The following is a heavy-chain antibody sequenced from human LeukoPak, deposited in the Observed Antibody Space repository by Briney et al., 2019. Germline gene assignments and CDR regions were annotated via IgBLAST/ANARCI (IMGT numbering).Heavy chain of an antibody. CDR1: GYTFTSYY. V-gene: IGHV1-46*01. J-gene: IGHJ5*02. CDR2: INPSVGST. Sequence: ASVKVSCKASGYTFTSYYMHWVRQAPGQGLEWMGIINPSVGSTSYAQKFQGRVTMTRDMSTSTVYMELSSLRSEDTAVYYCARRLNYYDSSGGLGYWFDPWGQGTLVTVSS. D-gene: IGHD3-22*01. CDR3: ARRLNYYDSSGGLGYWFDP.